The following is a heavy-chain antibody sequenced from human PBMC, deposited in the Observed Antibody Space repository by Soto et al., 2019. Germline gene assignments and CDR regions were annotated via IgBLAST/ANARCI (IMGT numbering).Heavy chain of an antibody. Sequence: GGSLRLSCAASGFTFSSYAMSWVRQAPGKGLEWVSAISGSGGSTYYADSVKGRFTISRDNSKNTLYLQMNSLRAEDTAVYYCANRGFDCSGGSCYGSDYYYYMDVWGKGTTVTVSS. CDR3: ANRGFDCSGGSCYGSDYYYYMDV. J-gene: IGHJ6*03. V-gene: IGHV3-23*01. CDR1: GFTFSSYA. D-gene: IGHD2-15*01. CDR2: ISGSGGST.